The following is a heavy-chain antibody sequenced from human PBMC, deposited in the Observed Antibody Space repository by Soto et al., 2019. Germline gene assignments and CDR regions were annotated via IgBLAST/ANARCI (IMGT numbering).Heavy chain of an antibody. V-gene: IGHV1-2*02. J-gene: IGHJ6*02. D-gene: IGHD6-25*01. CDR3: ARAGVAAAGSGEYAMDV. Sequence: QVQMVQSGAEVKEPGASVKVSCKASGYTFTAYYIHWVRQAPGQGLEWMGWINPNSGATKHAQKFQGRVTMPSDSPIRTANMELSSLKSDDTAVYYCARAGVAAAGSGEYAMDVWGQGTTVTVSS. CDR1: GYTFTAYY. CDR2: INPNSGAT.